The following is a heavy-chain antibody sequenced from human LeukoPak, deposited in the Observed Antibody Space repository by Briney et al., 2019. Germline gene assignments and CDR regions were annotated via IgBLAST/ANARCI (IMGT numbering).Heavy chain of an antibody. CDR3: ASGVYSSSQYYFDY. J-gene: IGHJ4*02. Sequence: SETLSLTCTVSGGSISSYYWSWIRQPAGKGLEWIGRIYTSGSTNYNPSLKSRVTMSVETSKNQFSLKMSSVTAADKSVYYCASGVYSSSQYYFDYWGQGTMVTVSS. CDR2: IYTSGST. CDR1: GGSISSYY. D-gene: IGHD6-6*01. V-gene: IGHV4-4*07.